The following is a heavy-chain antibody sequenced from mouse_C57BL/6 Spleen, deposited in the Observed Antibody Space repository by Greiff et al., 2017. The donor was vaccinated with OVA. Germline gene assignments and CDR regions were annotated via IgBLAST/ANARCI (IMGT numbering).Heavy chain of an antibody. CDR3: ARTDDYGTEFAY. V-gene: IGHV1-52*01. J-gene: IGHJ3*01. Sequence: QVQLQQPGAELVRPGSSVKLSCKASGYTFTSYWMHWVKQRPIQGLEWIGNIDPSDRETHYNQKFKDKATLTVDKSSSPAYMQLSSLTSEDSAVYYCARTDDYGTEFAYWGQGTLVTVSA. CDR1: GYTFTSYW. D-gene: IGHD2-4*01. CDR2: IDPSDRET.